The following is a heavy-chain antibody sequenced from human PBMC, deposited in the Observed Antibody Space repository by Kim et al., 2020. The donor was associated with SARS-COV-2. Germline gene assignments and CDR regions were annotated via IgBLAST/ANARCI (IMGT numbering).Heavy chain of an antibody. Sequence: KGRFTFTRDNSKNTLYLQMNNLRAEETAVYYCAKERRKYCSGGSCHLEYWGQGTLVTVSS. D-gene: IGHD2-15*01. J-gene: IGHJ4*02. CDR3: AKERRKYCSGGSCHLEY. V-gene: IGHV3-33*06.